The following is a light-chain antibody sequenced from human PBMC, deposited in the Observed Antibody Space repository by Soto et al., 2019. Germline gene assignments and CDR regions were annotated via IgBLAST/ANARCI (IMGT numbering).Light chain of an antibody. Sequence: DIQMTQSPSTLSASVGDRITITCRASQSITTWLAWYQQKPGKAPKLLIYRASTLEVGVASRFSGSGSGTEFTLTISSLQLDDVATYFCHQYHSYSWTCGEGTKVDIK. CDR3: HQYHSYSWT. CDR2: RAS. J-gene: IGKJ1*01. V-gene: IGKV1-5*03. CDR1: QSITTW.